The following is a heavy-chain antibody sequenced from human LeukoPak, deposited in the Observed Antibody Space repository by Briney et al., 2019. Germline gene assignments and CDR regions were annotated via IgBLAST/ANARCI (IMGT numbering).Heavy chain of an antibody. J-gene: IGHJ6*04. CDR2: TNRRGDIT. CDR1: GYTFGDYG. CDR3: AELGITMIGGV. Sequence: RAGGSLRLSCGASGYTFGDYGMSWVRQVPGKGLEWVSGTNRRGDITGYADFVKGRFTISRDNAKNSLYLQMNSLRAEDTAVYYCAELGITMIGGVWGKGTTVTISS. D-gene: IGHD3-10*02. V-gene: IGHV3-20*04.